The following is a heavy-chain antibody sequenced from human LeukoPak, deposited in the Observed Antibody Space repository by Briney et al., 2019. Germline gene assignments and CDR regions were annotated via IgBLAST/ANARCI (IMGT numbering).Heavy chain of an antibody. Sequence: GSLRLSCAASGFTFSSYGMNWVRQAPGKGLEWVSGISSGGSTHYADFVKGRFTISSDSSKNTLYLQMNSLRAEDTAVYYCASSRRTYWYFDLWGRGTLVTVS. V-gene: IGHV3-23*01. CDR1: GFTFSSYG. CDR2: ISSGGST. CDR3: ASSRRTYWYFDL. J-gene: IGHJ2*01.